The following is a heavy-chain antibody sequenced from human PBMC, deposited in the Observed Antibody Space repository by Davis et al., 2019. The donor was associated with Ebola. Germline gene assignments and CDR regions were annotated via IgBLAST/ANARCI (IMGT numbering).Heavy chain of an antibody. V-gene: IGHV4-59*01. CDR2: IYYSGST. D-gene: IGHD3-10*01. CDR1: GGSFSGYY. CDR3: ARDGVSGAGSGFDY. Sequence: SETLSLTCVVYGGSFSGYYWGWIRQPPGKGLEWIGYIYYSGSTNYNPSLKSRVTISVDTSKNQFSLKLSSVTAADTAVYYCARDGVSGAGSGFDYWGQGTLVTVSS. J-gene: IGHJ4*02.